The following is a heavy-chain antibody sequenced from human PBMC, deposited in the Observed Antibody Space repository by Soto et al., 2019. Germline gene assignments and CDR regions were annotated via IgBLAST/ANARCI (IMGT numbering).Heavy chain of an antibody. CDR1: GFTFSDYY. Sequence: GGSLRLSCAVSGFTFSDYYMTWFRQAPGKGLEWVSYISSTSAYTNYADSVKGRFTISRDNAKNLLYLQMTSLRDEDTAVYFCARDPSRRSPPDLWGQGTLVTVSS. V-gene: IGHV3-11*05. D-gene: IGHD6-6*01. CDR3: ARDPSRRSPPDL. J-gene: IGHJ5*02. CDR2: ISSTSAYT.